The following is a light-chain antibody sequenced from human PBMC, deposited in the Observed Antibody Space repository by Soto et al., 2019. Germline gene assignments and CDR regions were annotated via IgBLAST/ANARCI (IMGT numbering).Light chain of an antibody. CDR2: WAS. CDR3: QQYYSTPYT. J-gene: IGKJ2*01. V-gene: IGKV4-1*01. CDR1: QTVLSSSNNKNY. Sequence: DIVMTQSPDSLAVSLGERATINCKSSQTVLSSSNNKNYLAWYQQKPGQPPKLLIYWASTRESGVPDRFSGSGSGTDFTLTISSLQAEDVAVYYCQQYYSTPYTFGQGTKLEI.